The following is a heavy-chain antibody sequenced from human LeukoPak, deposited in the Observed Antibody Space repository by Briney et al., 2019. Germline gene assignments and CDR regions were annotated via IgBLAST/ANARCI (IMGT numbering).Heavy chain of an antibody. CDR2: IYTSGST. J-gene: IGHJ6*02. Sequence: SQTLSLTCTVSGGSISSGSYYWSWIRQPAGKGLEWIGRIYTSGSTNYNPSLKSRVTISVDTAKNQFSLKLSSVTAADTAVYYCAREVTDYDILTDYYNTGEPHYYYYGMDVWGQGTTVTVSS. D-gene: IGHD3-9*01. CDR1: GGSISSGSYY. V-gene: IGHV4-61*02. CDR3: AREVTDYDILTDYYNTGEPHYYYYGMDV.